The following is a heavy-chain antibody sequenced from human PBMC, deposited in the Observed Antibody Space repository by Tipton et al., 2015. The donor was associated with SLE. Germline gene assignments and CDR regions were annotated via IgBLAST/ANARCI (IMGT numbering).Heavy chain of an antibody. D-gene: IGHD5-12*01. CDR3: ARGGGSGYDYVY. V-gene: IGHV3-30*14. CDR2: ISYDGSNK. J-gene: IGHJ4*02. Sequence: SLRLSCAASGFTFSSYAMHWVRQAPGKGLEWVAVISYDGSNKYYADSVKGRFTISRDNSRNTLYLQMNSLRAEDTAVYYCARGGGSGYDYVYWGQGTLVSVSS. CDR1: GFTFSSYA.